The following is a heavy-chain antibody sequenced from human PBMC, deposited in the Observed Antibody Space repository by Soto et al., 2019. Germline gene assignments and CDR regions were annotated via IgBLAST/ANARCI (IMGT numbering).Heavy chain of an antibody. V-gene: IGHV1-18*01. J-gene: IGHJ6*02. D-gene: IGHD5-18*01. CDR1: GYTFTSYG. CDR2: ISAYNGNT. CDR3: ARDAYSYGYPRRYGMDV. Sequence: QVQLVQSGAEVKKPGASVKVSCKASGYTFTSYGISWVRQATGQGLEWMGWISAYNGNTNYAQKLQGRVTMTTDTSTSTAYMELRSLRSDDTAVYYCARDAYSYGYPRRYGMDVWGQGTTVTVSS.